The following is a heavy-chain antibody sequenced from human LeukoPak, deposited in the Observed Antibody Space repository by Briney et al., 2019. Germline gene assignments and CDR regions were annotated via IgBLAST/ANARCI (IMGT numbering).Heavy chain of an antibody. D-gene: IGHD3-10*01. CDR1: GFTFSSYA. V-gene: IGHV3-30-3*01. CDR3: ASDRGYGSEYYGMDV. Sequence: PGRSLRLSCAASGFTFSSYAMHWVRQAPGKGLEWVAVISYDGSNKYYADSVKGRFTISRDNSKNTLYLQMNSLRAEDTAVYYCASDRGYGSEYYGMDVWGQGTTVTVSS. CDR2: ISYDGSNK. J-gene: IGHJ6*02.